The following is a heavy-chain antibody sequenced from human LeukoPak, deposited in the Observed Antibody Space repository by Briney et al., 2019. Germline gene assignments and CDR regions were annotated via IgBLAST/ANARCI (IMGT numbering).Heavy chain of an antibody. CDR1: GFTFSSYA. CDR3: AKDRRSSSWYGVFDY. V-gene: IGHV3-23*01. D-gene: IGHD6-13*01. CDR2: ISGSGGST. Sequence: GGSLRLSCAASGFTFSSYAMSWVRQAPGKGLEWVSAISGSGGSTYYADSVKGRFTISRDNSTNTLYLQMNSLRAEDTAVYYCAKDRRSSSWYGVFDYWGQGTLVTVSS. J-gene: IGHJ4*02.